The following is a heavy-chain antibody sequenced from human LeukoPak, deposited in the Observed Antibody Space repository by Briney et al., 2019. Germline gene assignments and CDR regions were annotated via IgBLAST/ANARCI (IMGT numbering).Heavy chain of an antibody. J-gene: IGHJ4*02. Sequence: PSETLSLTCTVSGGSISSYYWSWIRQPPGKGLEWIGEINHSGSTNYNPSLKSRVTMSVDTSKNQFSLRLSSVTAADTAVYYCARDREYSRPNWGQGTLVTVSS. CDR2: INHSGST. CDR3: ARDREYSRPN. D-gene: IGHD6-6*01. CDR1: GGSISSYY. V-gene: IGHV4-34*01.